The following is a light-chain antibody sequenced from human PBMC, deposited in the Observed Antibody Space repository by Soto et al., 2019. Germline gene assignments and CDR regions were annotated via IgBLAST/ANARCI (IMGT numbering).Light chain of an antibody. CDR2: AAS. CDR3: LQDYNYPLT. J-gene: IGKJ4*01. CDR1: QGIRNE. Sequence: AIQMTQSPSSLSASMGDRVTITCRASQGIRNELGWYQQKTGKAPTLLIYAASTLQSGVPSRFSGSGSGTDFTLTISSMQPEDFATYYCLQDYNYPLTFGGGTKVEIK. V-gene: IGKV1-6*01.